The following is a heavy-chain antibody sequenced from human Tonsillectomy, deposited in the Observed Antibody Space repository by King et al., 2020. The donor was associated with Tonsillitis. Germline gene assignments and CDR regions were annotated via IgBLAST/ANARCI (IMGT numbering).Heavy chain of an antibody. V-gene: IGHV4-59*01. CDR2: IYYSGST. CDR1: GGSISSYY. CDR3: ARDSVNCSSTSCYYYGMDV. Sequence: VQLQESGPGLVKPSETLSLTCTVSGGSISSYYWSWIRQPPGKGLEWIGYIYYSGSTNYHPSLKSRVTISVDTSKNQFSLKLSSVTAADTAVYYCARDSVNCSSTSCYYYGMDVWGQGTTVTVSS. J-gene: IGHJ6*02. D-gene: IGHD2-2*01.